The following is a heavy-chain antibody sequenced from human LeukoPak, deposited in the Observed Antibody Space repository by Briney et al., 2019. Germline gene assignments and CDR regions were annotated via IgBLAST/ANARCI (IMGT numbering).Heavy chain of an antibody. CDR2: IRSKANSYAT. V-gene: IGHV3-73*01. Sequence: GGSLRLSCAASGFTFSGSAMHWVRQASGKGLEWVGRIRSKANSYATAYAASVKGRFTISRDDSKNTAYLQMNSLKTEDTAVYYCTRLEWFGELLPVYWGQGTLVTVSS. CDR1: GFTFSGSA. D-gene: IGHD3-10*01. J-gene: IGHJ4*02. CDR3: TRLEWFGELLPVY.